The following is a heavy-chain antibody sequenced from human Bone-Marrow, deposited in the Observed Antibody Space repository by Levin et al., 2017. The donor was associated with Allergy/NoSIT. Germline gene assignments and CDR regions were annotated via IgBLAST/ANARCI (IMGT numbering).Heavy chain of an antibody. J-gene: IGHJ2*01. CDR3: ARAAGGVRGFWYFDV. D-gene: IGHD3-16*01. CDR2: MYDSGTT. V-gene: IGHV4-61*01. Sequence: SQTLSLTCTVSGDSIHSASYLWSWVRQTPGKALEWIGNMYDSGTTKYSSSLRSRLPLSMDTSRNLLSLRLTSMTAADTAVYYCARAAGGVRGFWYFDVWGRGTLVTVSS. CDR1: GDSIHSASYL.